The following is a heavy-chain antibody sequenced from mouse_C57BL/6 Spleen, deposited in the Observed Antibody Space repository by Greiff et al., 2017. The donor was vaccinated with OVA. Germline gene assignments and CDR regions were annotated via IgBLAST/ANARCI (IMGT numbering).Heavy chain of an antibody. D-gene: IGHD1-1*01. CDR3: ARCPFTTVVATDAMDY. V-gene: IGHV1-64*01. J-gene: IGHJ4*01. Sequence: QVQLQQPGAELVKPGASVKLSCKASGYTFTSYWMHWVKQRPGQGLEWIGMIHPNSGSTNYNEKFKSKATLTVDKSSSTAYMQLSSLTSEDSAVYYCARCPFTTVVATDAMDYWGQGTSVTVSS. CDR1: GYTFTSYW. CDR2: IHPNSGST.